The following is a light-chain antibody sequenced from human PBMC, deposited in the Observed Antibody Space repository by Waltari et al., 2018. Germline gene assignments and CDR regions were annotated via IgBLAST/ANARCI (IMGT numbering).Light chain of an antibody. J-gene: IGKJ2*01. CDR1: QSVSSN. Sequence: EIVMTQSPATLSVSPGERATLSCRARQSVSSNLAWYQQKPGQAPRLLIYGASPRATGIPARFSGSGSGTEFTLTISSLKSEYFAVYYCQQYNNWPRMYTFGQGTKLEIK. CDR3: QQYNNWPRMYT. CDR2: GAS. V-gene: IGKV3-15*01.